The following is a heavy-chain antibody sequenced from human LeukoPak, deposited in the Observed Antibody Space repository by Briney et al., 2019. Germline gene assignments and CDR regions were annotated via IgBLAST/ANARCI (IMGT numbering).Heavy chain of an antibody. D-gene: IGHD1-20*01. CDR2: ISSNSNTI. Sequence: GGSLRLSCAASGFTLSTYGMNWVRQAPGKGLEWVSYISSNSNTIAQADSVKGRFTIFRDNANNSLFLQMNSLRAEDTAVYYCASDNWRVPVWGQGTLVTVSS. CDR1: GFTLSTYG. J-gene: IGHJ4*02. CDR3: ASDNWRVPV. V-gene: IGHV3-48*04.